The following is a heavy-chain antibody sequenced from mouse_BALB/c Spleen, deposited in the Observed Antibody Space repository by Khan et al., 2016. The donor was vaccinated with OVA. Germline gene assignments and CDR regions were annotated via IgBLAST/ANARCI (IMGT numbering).Heavy chain of an antibody. V-gene: IGHV1-7*01. Sequence: VQLQESGAELAKPGASVKMSCKASGYTFTTYWMHWVKQRPGQGLEWIGYINPTSGYTDYNQKFKDKATLTADKSSSTAYMQLSSLTSDDSAVYYCARDRIAYWGQGTTLTVSS. CDR3: ARDRIAY. CDR1: GYTFTTYW. J-gene: IGHJ2*01. CDR2: INPTSGYT.